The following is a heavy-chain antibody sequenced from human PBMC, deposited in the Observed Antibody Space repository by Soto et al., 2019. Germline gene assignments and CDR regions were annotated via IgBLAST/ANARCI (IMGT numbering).Heavy chain of an antibody. V-gene: IGHV1-8*01. CDR3: ARGLYCSGGTCSDS. D-gene: IGHD2-15*01. CDR2: MNPNSGYI. CDR1: GYTFTPHD. J-gene: IGHJ4*02. Sequence: QVQLVQSGAEVKRPGASVKVSCKASGYTFTPHDINWVRQATGQGLEWMGRMNPNSGYIDFAQRSQGRLTMTTNTSISTAYMELSSLRSEDTAIYYCARGLYCSGGTCSDSWGQGTLVIVSS.